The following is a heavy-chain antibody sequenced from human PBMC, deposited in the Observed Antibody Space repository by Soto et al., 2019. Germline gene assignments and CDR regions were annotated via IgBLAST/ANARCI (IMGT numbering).Heavy chain of an antibody. V-gene: IGHV1-2*02. CDR2: INPNSGGT. CDR1: GYTFTENQ. Sequence: ASVKVSCKASGYTFTENQIHWLRRAPGQRLEWMGWINPNSGGTNYAQKLQGRVTMTRDTSISTAYMELRRLRSDDTAVYYCASPEDSSGYFALGYWGQGTLVTVSS. CDR3: ASPEDSSGYFALGY. J-gene: IGHJ4*02. D-gene: IGHD3-22*01.